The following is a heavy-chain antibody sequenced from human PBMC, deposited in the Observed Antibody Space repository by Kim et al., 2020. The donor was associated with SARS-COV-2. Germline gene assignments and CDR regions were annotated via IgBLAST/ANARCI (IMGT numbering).Heavy chain of an antibody. V-gene: IGHV1-69*13. D-gene: IGHD3-3*01. Sequence: SVKVSCKASGGTFSSYAISWVRQAPGQGLEWMGGIIPIFGTANYAQKFQGRVTITADESTSTAYMELSSLRSEDTAVYYCARGEGFLEWLLSPFDYWGQGTLVTVSS. CDR3: ARGEGFLEWLLSPFDY. CDR1: GGTFSSYA. J-gene: IGHJ4*02. CDR2: IIPIFGTA.